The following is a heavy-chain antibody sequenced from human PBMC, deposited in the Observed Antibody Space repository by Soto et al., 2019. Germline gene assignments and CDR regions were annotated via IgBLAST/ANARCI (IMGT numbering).Heavy chain of an antibody. CDR1: GFTFSNYG. D-gene: IGHD3-16*02. Sequence: GGSLRLSCAASGFTFSNYGMDLVRQAQGKGLEWVSFISGAGDTTYYADSVKGRFIISRDNSKNTLYLQMNSLRAEDTAIYFCAKSFTQSNVWRAYRHKTHFDYWGQGALVTVSS. CDR3: AKSFTQSNVWRAYRHKTHFDY. J-gene: IGHJ4*02. CDR2: ISGAGDTT. V-gene: IGHV3-23*01.